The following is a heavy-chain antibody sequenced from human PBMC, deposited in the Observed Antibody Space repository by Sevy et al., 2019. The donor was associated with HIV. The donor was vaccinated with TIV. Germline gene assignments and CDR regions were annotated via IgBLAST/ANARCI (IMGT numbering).Heavy chain of an antibody. CDR3: ARDRGFSSTSEYGMDV. CDR2: IIPIFGTA. V-gene: IGHV1-69*13. CDR1: GGTFSKCA. D-gene: IGHD2-2*01. Sequence: ASVKVSCKASGGTFSKCAITWVRQAPGQGLEWMGGIIPIFGTANYAQKFQGRVTITADESTSTAYMELSSLRSEDTAVYYCARDRGFSSTSEYGMDVWGQGTTVTVSS. J-gene: IGHJ6*02.